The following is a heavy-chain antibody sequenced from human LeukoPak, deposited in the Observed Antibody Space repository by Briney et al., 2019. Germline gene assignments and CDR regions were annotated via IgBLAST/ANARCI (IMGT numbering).Heavy chain of an antibody. Sequence: PGRSLRLSCAASGFTFDDYAMHWVRQAPGKGLEWVSGISWNSGSIGYADSVKGRFTISRDNAKNSLYLQMNSLRAEDTALYYCAKNRATEYYDSSGYRPPPYYFDYWGQGTLVTVSS. CDR2: ISWNSGSI. V-gene: IGHV3-9*01. J-gene: IGHJ4*02. CDR3: AKNRATEYYDSSGYRPPPYYFDY. CDR1: GFTFDDYA. D-gene: IGHD3-22*01.